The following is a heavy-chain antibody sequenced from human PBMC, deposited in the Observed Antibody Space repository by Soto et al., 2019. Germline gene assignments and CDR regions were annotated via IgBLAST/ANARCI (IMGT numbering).Heavy chain of an antibody. CDR2: IYWDDDE. Sequence: QITLKESGPTLVKPTQTLTLTCTFSGFSLSTSGVGVGWIRQPPGKALEWLALIYWDDDERYSPSLKSRLTITKDTPKNHVVLTMTNMDPADTATYYCAHAPPQDYGDHAFNYWYFDLWGRGTLVTVSS. CDR3: AHAPPQDYGDHAFNYWYFDL. J-gene: IGHJ2*01. CDR1: GFSLSTSGVG. D-gene: IGHD4-17*01. V-gene: IGHV2-5*02.